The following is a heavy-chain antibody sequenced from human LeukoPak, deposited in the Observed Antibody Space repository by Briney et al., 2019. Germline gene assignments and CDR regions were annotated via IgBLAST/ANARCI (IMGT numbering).Heavy chain of an antibody. Sequence: SETLSLTCTVSGGSISSSSYYWGWIRQPPGKGLEWIGSIYYSGSTYYNPSLKSRVTISVDTSKNQFSLKLSSVTAADTAVYNCARDRGGYYDSSGYYLVDDAFDIWGQGTMVTVSS. J-gene: IGHJ3*02. CDR1: GGSISSSSYY. V-gene: IGHV4-39*07. D-gene: IGHD3-22*01. CDR3: ARDRGGYYDSSGYYLVDDAFDI. CDR2: IYYSGST.